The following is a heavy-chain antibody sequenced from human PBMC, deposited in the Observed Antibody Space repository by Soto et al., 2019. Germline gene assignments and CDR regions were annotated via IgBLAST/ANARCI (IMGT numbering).Heavy chain of an antibody. J-gene: IGHJ6*03. CDR1: GGSIRSYY. CDR3: AMSSIVRVVICLSHYFYMDV. V-gene: IGHV4-59*08. CDR2: IYYSVHT. D-gene: IGHD3-10*01. Sequence: QEQLQESGPGLVKPSETLSLTCTVSGGSIRSYYWNWIRPPPGKGLEWIGSIYYSVHTNYIPSLRSRVVFLADSSNSHLSLSLSSVTAAVTAVDYCAMSSIVRVVICLSHYFYMDVWGNGATVTVSS.